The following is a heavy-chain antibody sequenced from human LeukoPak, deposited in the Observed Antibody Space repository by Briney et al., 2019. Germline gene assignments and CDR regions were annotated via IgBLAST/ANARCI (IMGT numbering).Heavy chain of an antibody. V-gene: IGHV1-2*02. CDR1: GYTFTDYY. CDR2: INPNSCGT. D-gene: IGHD3-10*01. J-gene: IGHJ6*02. Sequence: ASVKVSCKASGYTFTDYYMHWVRQPPGQGLEWMGWINPNSCGTNYAHNFQGRVTMIRDTSISAADMELRRLRSDDTAVYYYARDGLVRGVIIGSYGMDVWGQGTTVTVSS. CDR3: ARDGLVRGVIIGSYGMDV.